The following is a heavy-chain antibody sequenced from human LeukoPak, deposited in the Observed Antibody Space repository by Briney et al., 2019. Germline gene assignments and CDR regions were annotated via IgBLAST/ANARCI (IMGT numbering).Heavy chain of an antibody. D-gene: IGHD6-13*01. J-gene: IGHJ4*02. V-gene: IGHV3-30*18. CDR1: GFSFSFYG. CDR3: AKDRETTSSGTFGN. Sequence: PGGSLRLSCAASGFSFSFYGMHCVRQAPGKGLEWVAVISEDGTKKNYAESVKGRFTISRDNFNNTLYLQMNSLRAEDTAVYYCAKDRETTSSGTFGNWGQGTLVTVSS. CDR2: ISEDGTKK.